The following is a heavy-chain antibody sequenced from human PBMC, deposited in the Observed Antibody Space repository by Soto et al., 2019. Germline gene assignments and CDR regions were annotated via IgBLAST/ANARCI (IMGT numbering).Heavy chain of an antibody. CDR1: GYTFTSYD. CDR3: ARGPYSGGYYFPWAFDY. D-gene: IGHD1-26*01. Sequence: ASVKVSCKASGYTFTSYDINWVRQATGQGLEWMGWMNPNSGNTGYAQKFQGRVTMTRNTSISTAYMELSSLRSEDTAVYYCARGPYSGGYYFPWAFDYWGQGTLVTVSS. V-gene: IGHV1-8*01. J-gene: IGHJ4*02. CDR2: MNPNSGNT.